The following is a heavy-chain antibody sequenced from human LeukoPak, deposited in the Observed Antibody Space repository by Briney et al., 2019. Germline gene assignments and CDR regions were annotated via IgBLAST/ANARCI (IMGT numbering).Heavy chain of an antibody. CDR3: AGYNYGPGFLDL. CDR1: GVSLSSNSNY. V-gene: IGHV4-39*01. J-gene: IGHJ2*01. Sequence: SEPLSLTCTVSGVSLSSNSNYWGWILQPQGKGRESVGNIYYTGSTYENPSINSRVTISGEPSKNQFSLRLSSVTAADTAVYDCAGYNYGPGFLDLWGGGTLITVSS. D-gene: IGHD1-1*01. CDR2: IYYTGST.